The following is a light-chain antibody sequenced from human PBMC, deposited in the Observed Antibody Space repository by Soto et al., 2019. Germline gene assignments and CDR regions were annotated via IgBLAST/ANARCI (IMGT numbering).Light chain of an antibody. J-gene: IGLJ1*01. CDR3: ATWDDSLNGFYV. CDR1: TSNIGSNY. CDR2: RNN. Sequence: GSTSNIGSNYVYWYQQLPGTAPKLLIYRNNQRPSGVPDRFSGSKSGTSASLAISGLRSDDEADYFCATWDDSLNGFYVFGTGTKVTVL. V-gene: IGLV1-47*01.